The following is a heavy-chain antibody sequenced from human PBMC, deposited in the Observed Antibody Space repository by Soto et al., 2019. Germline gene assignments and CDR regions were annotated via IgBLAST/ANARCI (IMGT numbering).Heavy chain of an antibody. Sequence: PGGSLRLSCAASGFTFSDYYMSWIRQAPGKGLEWVSYISSSGSTIYYADSVKGRYTISRDNAKNSLYLQMNSLRAEDTAVYYCAREGFSSSWRPYYYYYYGMDVWGQGTTVTVSS. D-gene: IGHD6-13*01. CDR3: AREGFSSSWRPYYYYYYGMDV. CDR2: ISSSGSTI. J-gene: IGHJ6*02. CDR1: GFTFSDYY. V-gene: IGHV3-11*01.